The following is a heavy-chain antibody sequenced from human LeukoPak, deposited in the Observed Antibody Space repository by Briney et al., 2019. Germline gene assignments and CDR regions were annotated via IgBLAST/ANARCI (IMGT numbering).Heavy chain of an antibody. CDR3: ARGWTYAFRFVS. CDR1: GFTFREYW. CDR2: IKQDGSEK. V-gene: IGHV3-7*01. J-gene: IGHJ4*02. D-gene: IGHD3/OR15-3a*01. Sequence: PGGSLRLSCAAPGFTFREYWMTWVRQAPGKGLEGVAHIKQDGSEKYYGDSVKGRFTISRDNAKNLVYLQMNSLGAEDTAVYYCARGWTYAFRFVSWGQGTLVTVSS.